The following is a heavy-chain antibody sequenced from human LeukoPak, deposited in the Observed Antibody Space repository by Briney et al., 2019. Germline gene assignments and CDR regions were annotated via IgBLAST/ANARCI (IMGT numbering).Heavy chain of an antibody. Sequence: GGSLRLSCAASGFTFSSYAMHWVRQAPGKGLEWVAVISYDGSNKYYADSVKGRFTISRDNSKNTLYLQMNSLRAEDTAVYYCARVEGIAAAGIFYYYYGMDVWGQGTTVTVSS. D-gene: IGHD6-13*01. V-gene: IGHV3-30-3*01. CDR3: ARVEGIAAAGIFYYYYGMDV. CDR1: GFTFSSYA. J-gene: IGHJ6*02. CDR2: ISYDGSNK.